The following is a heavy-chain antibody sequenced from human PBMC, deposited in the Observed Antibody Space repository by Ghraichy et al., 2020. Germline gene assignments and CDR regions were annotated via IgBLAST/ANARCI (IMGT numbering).Heavy chain of an antibody. CDR2: IYYSGST. CDR3: ARVLDDYGDSGNWFDP. D-gene: IGHD4-17*01. CDR1: GGSISSYY. Sequence: SETLSLTCTVSGGSISSYYWSWIRQPPGKGLEWIGYIYYSGSTNYNPSLKSRVTISVDTSKNQFSLKLSSVTAADTAVYYCARVLDDYGDSGNWFDPWGQGTLVTVSS. J-gene: IGHJ5*02. V-gene: IGHV4-59*01.